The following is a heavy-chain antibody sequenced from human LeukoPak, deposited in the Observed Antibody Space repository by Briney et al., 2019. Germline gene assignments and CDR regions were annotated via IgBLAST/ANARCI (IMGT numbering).Heavy chain of an antibody. CDR1: AFTFSSYS. J-gene: IGHJ6*03. Sequence: GGSLRLSCAAYAFTFSSYSMNWVRQAPGKGLEWVSSISSNSNYIYYADSVKGRFTISRDNAKNSLYLQMNSLRAEDTAVYYCARVIAYAYYYYMDVWGKGTTVTISS. D-gene: IGHD3-16*02. V-gene: IGHV3-21*01. CDR3: ARVIAYAYYYYMDV. CDR2: ISSNSNYI.